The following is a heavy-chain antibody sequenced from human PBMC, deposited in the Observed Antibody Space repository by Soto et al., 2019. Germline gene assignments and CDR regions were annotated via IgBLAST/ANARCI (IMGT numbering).Heavy chain of an antibody. D-gene: IGHD3-22*01. CDR1: GGSISSGDYY. CDR2: IYYSGST. V-gene: IGHV4-30-4*01. Sequence: QVQLQESGPGLVKPSQTLSLTCTVSGGSISSGDYYWSWIRQPPGKGLEWIGYIYYSGSTYYNPSLKSRVTISVDTSKNQFSLKLSSVTAADTAVYFCARDNYYYDSSGYRIGWLDPWGQGTLVTVSS. J-gene: IGHJ5*02. CDR3: ARDNYYYDSSGYRIGWLDP.